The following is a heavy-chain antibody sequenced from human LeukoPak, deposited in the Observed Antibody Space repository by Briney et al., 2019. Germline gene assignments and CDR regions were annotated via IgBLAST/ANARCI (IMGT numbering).Heavy chain of an antibody. CDR3: AREVPTRTAARPGDY. Sequence: GGSLRLSCAASGFTFSSYWMSWVRQAPGKGLEWVANIKQDGSEKYYVDSVKGRFTISRDNAKNSLYLQMNSLRAEDTAVYYCAREVPTRTAARPGDYWGQGTLVTVSS. CDR1: GFTFSSYW. V-gene: IGHV3-7*01. CDR2: IKQDGSEK. D-gene: IGHD6-6*01. J-gene: IGHJ4*02.